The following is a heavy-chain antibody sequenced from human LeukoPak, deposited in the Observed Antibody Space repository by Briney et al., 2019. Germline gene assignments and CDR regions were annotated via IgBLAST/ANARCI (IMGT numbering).Heavy chain of an antibody. Sequence: ASVKVSCKASGYTFTGYYMHWVRQAPGQGLEWMGWINPNSGGTNYAQKFQGRVTMTRETSISTAYMELSRLRSDDTAVYYCARGGSYDFWSGNYYYYYMDVWGKGTTVTVSS. CDR1: GYTFTGYY. D-gene: IGHD3-3*01. J-gene: IGHJ6*03. CDR2: INPNSGGT. CDR3: ARGGSYDFWSGNYYYYYMDV. V-gene: IGHV1-2*02.